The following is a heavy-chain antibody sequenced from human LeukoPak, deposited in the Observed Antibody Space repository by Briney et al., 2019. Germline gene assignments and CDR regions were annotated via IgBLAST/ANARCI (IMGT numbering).Heavy chain of an antibody. J-gene: IGHJ5*02. Sequence: GGSLRLSCAASGFSLSTYWMHWVRQVPGTGLVWVSRTNTDGSITDYADSVKGRFTISRDNAKDTLYLQMNSLRPEDTAVYYCGRDLGGRGGAWGQGTLVTVSS. D-gene: IGHD1-26*01. CDR1: GFSLSTYW. V-gene: IGHV3-74*01. CDR3: GRDLGGRGGA. CDR2: TNTDGSIT.